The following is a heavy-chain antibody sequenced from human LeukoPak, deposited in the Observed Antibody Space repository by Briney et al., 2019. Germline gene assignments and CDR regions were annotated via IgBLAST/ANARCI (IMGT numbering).Heavy chain of an antibody. Sequence: GGSLRLSCAASGFTLSSYAMSWVRQAPGKGLEWVSLISGNAGSTYYADSVKGRFTISRDITKNTLYLQMNSLRAEDTAVYYCAKDSSLTGYYYFDYWGQGTLVTVSS. J-gene: IGHJ4*02. CDR1: GFTLSSYA. CDR3: AKDSSLTGYYYFDY. D-gene: IGHD3-9*01. CDR2: ISGNAGST. V-gene: IGHV3-23*01.